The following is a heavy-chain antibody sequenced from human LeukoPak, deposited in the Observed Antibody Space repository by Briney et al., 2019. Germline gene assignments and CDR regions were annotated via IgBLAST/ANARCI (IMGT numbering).Heavy chain of an antibody. CDR2: ISGDGSTT. Sequence: SGGSLRLSCAASGFTYSISAMSWVRQAPGKGLEWVSGISGDGSTTAYADSVKGRFTLSRDNSRNTVWLQMDSLRVDDMGVYFCAKDEKPDGRWNIDHWGQGTLVTVSS. J-gene: IGHJ4*02. CDR1: GFTYSISA. CDR3: AKDEKPDGRWNIDH. V-gene: IGHV3-23*01. D-gene: IGHD1/OR15-1a*01.